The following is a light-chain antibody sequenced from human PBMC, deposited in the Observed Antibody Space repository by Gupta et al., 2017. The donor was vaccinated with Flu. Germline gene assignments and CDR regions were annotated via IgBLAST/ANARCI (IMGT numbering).Light chain of an antibody. J-gene: IGLJ3*02. CDR3: QSADSSGTHWV. CDR2: KDS. CDR1: ALPKQF. V-gene: IGLV3-25*02. Sequence: SYELTQQPSVSVSTGQTARITCSGDALPKQFANWYQEKPGQAPVLVIYKDSERSSGIPERFSGSSSGTTVTLSINGVQAEDEADYYCQSADSSGTHWVFGGGTKLTVL.